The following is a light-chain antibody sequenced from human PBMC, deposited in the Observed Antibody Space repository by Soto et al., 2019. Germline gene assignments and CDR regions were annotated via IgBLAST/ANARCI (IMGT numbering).Light chain of an antibody. CDR3: QQYGGSPLIT. Sequence: IVLTQSPGTLSLSPGERGTLSCRASQSVSSTNLAWYQQKPGQAPRLLIYGASRRATGIPDRFSGSGSGTDFTLTISRLEPEDFAVYYCQQYGGSPLITFGQGTRLEIK. V-gene: IGKV3-20*01. CDR2: GAS. J-gene: IGKJ5*01. CDR1: QSVSSTN.